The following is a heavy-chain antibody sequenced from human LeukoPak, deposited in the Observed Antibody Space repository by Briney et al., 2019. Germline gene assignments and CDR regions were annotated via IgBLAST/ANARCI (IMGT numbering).Heavy chain of an antibody. J-gene: IGHJ5*02. Sequence: SETLPLTCTVSGGSISSYYWSWIRQPPGKGLEWIGYIYYSGSTNYNPSLKSRVTISVDTSKNQFSLKLSSVTAADTAVYYCARSGDYYGSGSYYRFDPWGQGTLVTVSS. CDR2: IYYSGST. CDR1: GGSISSYY. D-gene: IGHD3-10*01. CDR3: ARSGDYYGSGSYYRFDP. V-gene: IGHV4-59*01.